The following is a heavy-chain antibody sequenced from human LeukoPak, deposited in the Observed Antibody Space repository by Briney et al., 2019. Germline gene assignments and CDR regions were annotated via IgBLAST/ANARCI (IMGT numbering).Heavy chain of an antibody. V-gene: IGHV3-23*01. J-gene: IGHJ4*02. CDR1: GFTFSSYG. Sequence: GGSLRLSCAASGFTFSSYGLRWVRQAPGEGLEWVSTLSGSSTSTYYAGSVKGRFTISRDNSKNTMYLQMNSLRVEDTAVYYCAKARSRVNSLVVVTQSFDSWGQGTLVTVSS. D-gene: IGHD3-22*01. CDR2: LSGSSTST. CDR3: AKARSRVNSLVVVTQSFDS.